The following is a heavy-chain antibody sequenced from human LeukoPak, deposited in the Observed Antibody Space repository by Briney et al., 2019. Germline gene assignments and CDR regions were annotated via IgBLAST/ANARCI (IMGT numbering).Heavy chain of an antibody. V-gene: IGHV4-59*01. J-gene: IGHJ4*02. CDR1: GGSISSYY. CDR2: IYYSGST. CDR3: ARDDRRTGRDY. Sequence: KPSETLSLTCTVSGGSISSYYWSWIRQPPGKGLEWIGYIYYSGSTNYNPSLKSRVTISVDTSKNQFSLKLSSVTAADTAVYYCARDDRRTGRDYWGQGTLVTVSS. D-gene: IGHD7-27*01.